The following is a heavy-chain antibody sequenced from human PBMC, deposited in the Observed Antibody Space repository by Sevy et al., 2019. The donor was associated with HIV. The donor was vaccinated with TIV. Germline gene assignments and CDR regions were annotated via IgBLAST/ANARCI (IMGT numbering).Heavy chain of an antibody. Sequence: GGSLRLSCAASGFTFSSYWMSWVRQAPGKGLEWVGRIRSKANSYATAYAASMKGRFTISRDDSKNTAYLQMNSLKTEDTAVYYCTRGSSYYYGMDVWGQGTTVTVSS. D-gene: IGHD1-26*01. V-gene: IGHV3-73*01. CDR1: GFTFSSYW. CDR3: TRGSSYYYGMDV. CDR2: IRSKANSYAT. J-gene: IGHJ6*02.